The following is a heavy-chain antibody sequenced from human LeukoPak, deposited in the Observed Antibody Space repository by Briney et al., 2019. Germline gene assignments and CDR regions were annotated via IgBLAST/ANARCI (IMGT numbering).Heavy chain of an antibody. V-gene: IGHV3-23*01. Sequence: QPGGSLRLSCAASGFTFNNCAMNWVRQAPGKGLEWVSGISAGGTGTYYADSVKGRFTISRDNSKNTLYLQMNSLRAEDTAVYYCAKVGGYYYYYGMDVWGQGTTVTVSS. J-gene: IGHJ6*02. D-gene: IGHD3-3*01. CDR2: ISAGGTGT. CDR1: GFTFNNCA. CDR3: AKVGGYYYYYGMDV.